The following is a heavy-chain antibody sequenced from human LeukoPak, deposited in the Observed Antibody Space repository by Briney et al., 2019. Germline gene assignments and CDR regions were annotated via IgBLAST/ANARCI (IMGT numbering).Heavy chain of an antibody. CDR2: ISSSRSYI. D-gene: IGHD3-3*01. J-gene: IGHJ6*01. Sequence: PGGSLRLSCAASGFTFSSYSMNWVRQAPGKGLEWVSSISSSRSYIYYADSVKGRFTISRDNARNSLYLQMTSLRAEDTAVCYCARPRNYDFWSGYPESYYYYYGMAGWGQGATVTVSS. CDR3: ARPRNYDFWSGYPESYYYYYGMAG. V-gene: IGHV3-21*01. CDR1: GFTFSSYS.